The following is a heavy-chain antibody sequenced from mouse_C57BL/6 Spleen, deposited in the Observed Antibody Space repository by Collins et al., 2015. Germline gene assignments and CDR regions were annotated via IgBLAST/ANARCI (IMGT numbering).Heavy chain of an antibody. D-gene: IGHD1-1*01. Sequence: EVQLQQSGPELVKPGASVKISCKASGYTFTDYYMNWVKQSHGKSLEWIGDINPNNGGTSYNQKFKGKATLTVDKSSSTAYMELRSLTSEDSAVYYCARLSYSYAMDYWGQGTSVTASS. CDR2: INPNNGGT. CDR1: GYTFTDYY. V-gene: IGHV1-26*01. J-gene: IGHJ4*01. CDR3: ARLSYSYAMDY.